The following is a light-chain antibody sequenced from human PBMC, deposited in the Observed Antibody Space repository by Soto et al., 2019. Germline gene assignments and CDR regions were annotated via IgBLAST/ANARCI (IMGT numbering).Light chain of an antibody. V-gene: IGKV3-20*01. J-gene: IGKJ1*01. CDR3: QHYGSSGT. CDR1: QSVSSSY. Sequence: EIVLMQSPGTLSLSPGERATLSCRASQSVSSSYLAWYQQKSGQAPRLLIYGASSRATGIPDRFSGSGSGTDFTLTISRLEPEDFAVYYCQHYGSSGTFGQGTKVEI. CDR2: GAS.